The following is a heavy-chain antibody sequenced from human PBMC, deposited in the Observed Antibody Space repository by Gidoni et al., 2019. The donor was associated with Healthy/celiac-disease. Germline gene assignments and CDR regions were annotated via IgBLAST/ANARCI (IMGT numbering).Heavy chain of an antibody. Sequence: QVQLVESGGGVVQPGRSLRLSCAASGFTFSSYGMHWVRQAPGKGLEWVAVISYDGSNKYYADSVKGRFTISRDNSKNTLYLQMNSLRAEDTAVYYCAKDRGIAAAGPPDDPWGQGTLVTVSS. CDR3: AKDRGIAAAGPPDDP. J-gene: IGHJ5*02. D-gene: IGHD6-13*01. CDR2: ISYDGSNK. CDR1: GFTFSSYG. V-gene: IGHV3-30*18.